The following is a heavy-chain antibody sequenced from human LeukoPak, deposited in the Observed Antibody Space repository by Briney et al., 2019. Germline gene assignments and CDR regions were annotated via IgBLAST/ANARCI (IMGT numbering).Heavy chain of an antibody. CDR3: ARHDSSSWTHYYYYGMDV. J-gene: IGHJ6*02. D-gene: IGHD6-13*01. CDR2: INHSGST. CDR1: GGSFSGYY. Sequence: SETLSLTCAVYGGSFSGYYWSWIRQTPGKGLEWIGEINHSGSTNYNPSLKSRVTISVDTSKNQFSLKLNSVTAADTAVYYCARHDSSSWTHYYYYGMDVWGQGTTVTVSS. V-gene: IGHV4-34*01.